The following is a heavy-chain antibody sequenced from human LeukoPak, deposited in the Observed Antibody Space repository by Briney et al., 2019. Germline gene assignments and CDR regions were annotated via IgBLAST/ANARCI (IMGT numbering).Heavy chain of an antibody. D-gene: IGHD2-2*01. CDR2: SGIS. Sequence: SGISYYNPSLTPPLTISVPTSKNQFSLKLSSVTAADPAVYYCARSLVVPAAIGSYYFDYWGQGTLVTVSS. J-gene: IGHJ4*02. CDR3: ARSLVVPAAIGSYYFDY. V-gene: IGHV4-30-2*04.